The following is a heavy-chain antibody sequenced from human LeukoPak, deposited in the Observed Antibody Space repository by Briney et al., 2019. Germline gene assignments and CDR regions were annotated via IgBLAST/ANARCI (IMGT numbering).Heavy chain of an antibody. D-gene: IGHD6-19*01. CDR2: ICWDDDQ. CDR3: AHRHSAVGGFDY. J-gene: IGHJ4*02. CDR1: GLSLTPTGLG. Sequence: SGPTLVNPTQTLTLTCTFSGLSLTPTGLGVGWIRQPPGKALDWLALICWDDDQRYSPSLQSRLTITKDTSKNRVVLSMTNMDPVDTATYYCAHRHSAVGGFDYWGQGTLVTVSS. V-gene: IGHV2-5*02.